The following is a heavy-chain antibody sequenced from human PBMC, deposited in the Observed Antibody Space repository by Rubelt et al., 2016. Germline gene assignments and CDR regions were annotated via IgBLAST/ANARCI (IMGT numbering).Heavy chain of an antibody. J-gene: IGHJ2*01. CDR2: IYYSGST. CDR1: GGSFSGYY. D-gene: IGHD4-17*01. Sequence: QLQLQESGPGLVKPSETLSLTCAVYGGSFSGYYWSWIRQPPGKGLEWIGYIYYSGSTNYNPSLKSRVTISVGKAKNQFSLKLSSVTAADTAVYYCARSTGDLLHWYFDLWGRGTLVTVSS. V-gene: IGHV4-59*12. CDR3: ARSTGDLLHWYFDL.